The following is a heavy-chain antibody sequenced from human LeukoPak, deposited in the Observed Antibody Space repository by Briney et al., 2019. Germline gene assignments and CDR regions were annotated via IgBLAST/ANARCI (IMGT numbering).Heavy chain of an antibody. V-gene: IGHV3-53*01. J-gene: IGHJ4*02. Sequence: GGSRRLSCAASGLTVSSNYMSWVRQAPGKGLEWVSVIYSDGSTYYADSVKGRFTISRDHSKNTLYLQMNSLRAEDTAVYYCARGYYGLNYFDYWGQGTLVTVSS. CDR2: IYSDGST. CDR3: ARGYYGLNYFDY. D-gene: IGHD3-16*01. CDR1: GLTVSSNY.